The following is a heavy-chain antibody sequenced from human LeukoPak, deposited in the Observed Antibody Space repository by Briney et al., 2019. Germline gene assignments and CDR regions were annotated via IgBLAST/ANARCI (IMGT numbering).Heavy chain of an antibody. CDR1: GGSFSGYH. CDR3: ASHLTGNYYYYYGMDV. V-gene: IGHV4-34*01. Sequence: SETLSLTCAVYGGSFSGYHWTWIRQPPGKGLEWIGEINHSGSTSYNPSLKSRVTISVDTSKSQFSLKLNSVTAADTAVYYCASHLTGNYYYYYGMDVWGQGTTVTVSS. J-gene: IGHJ6*02. CDR2: INHSGST. D-gene: IGHD7-27*01.